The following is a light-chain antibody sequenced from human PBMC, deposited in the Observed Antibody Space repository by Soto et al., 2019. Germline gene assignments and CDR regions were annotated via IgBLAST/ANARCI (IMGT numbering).Light chain of an antibody. CDR1: QSVSRY. V-gene: IGKV3-11*01. Sequence: EIVLTQSPATLSLSPGERATLSCRASQSVSRYLAWYQQKPGQAPRLLIYDASNRATGIQARFSGSGAGTDFPLTLSRLEPEDFAVDYCQQRSNWPPSLTFGGGTKVEIK. J-gene: IGKJ4*01. CDR3: QQRSNWPPSLT. CDR2: DAS.